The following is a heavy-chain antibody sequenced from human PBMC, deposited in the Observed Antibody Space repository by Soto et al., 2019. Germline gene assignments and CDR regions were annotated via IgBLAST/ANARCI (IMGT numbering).Heavy chain of an antibody. Sequence: PGGSLRLSCAASGFTFSNAWMNWVRQAPGKGLEWVGRIKSKTDGGTTDYAAPVKGRFTISRDDSKNTLYLQMNSLKTEDTAVYYCTTTGSYYGDYPKGYFDYWGQGTLVTVSS. CDR3: TTTGSYYGDYPKGYFDY. CDR2: IKSKTDGGTT. CDR1: GFTFSNAW. J-gene: IGHJ4*02. D-gene: IGHD4-17*01. V-gene: IGHV3-15*07.